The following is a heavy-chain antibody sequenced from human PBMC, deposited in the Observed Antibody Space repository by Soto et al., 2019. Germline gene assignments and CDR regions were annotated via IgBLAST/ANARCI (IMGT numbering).Heavy chain of an antibody. CDR1: GFTFSSYA. V-gene: IGHV3-23*01. J-gene: IGHJ4*02. CDR3: AKPATYYYGSGSYYPAFDY. D-gene: IGHD3-10*01. CDR2: ISGSGGST. Sequence: EVQLLESGGGLVQPGGSLRLSCAASGFTFSSYAMSWVRQAPGKGLEWVSAISGSGGSTYYADSVKGRFTISRDNSKNTLYLQMKSLRAEDTAVYYCAKPATYYYGSGSYYPAFDYWGQGTLVTVSS.